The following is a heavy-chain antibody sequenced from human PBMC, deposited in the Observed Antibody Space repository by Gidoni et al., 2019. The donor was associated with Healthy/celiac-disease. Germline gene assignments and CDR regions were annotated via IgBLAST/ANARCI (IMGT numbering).Heavy chain of an antibody. CDR3: AKRSSSSGPQNYYYYYGMDV. CDR2: ISGSGGST. CDR1: GFTFSSYA. J-gene: IGHJ6*02. Sequence: EVQLLESGGGLVQPGGSLRLSCAASGFTFSSYAMSWVRQAPGKVLEWVSAISGSGGSTYYADSVKGRFTISRDNSKNTLYLQMNSLRAEDTAVYYCAKRSSSSGPQNYYYYYGMDVWGQGTTVTVSS. D-gene: IGHD6-6*01. V-gene: IGHV3-23*01.